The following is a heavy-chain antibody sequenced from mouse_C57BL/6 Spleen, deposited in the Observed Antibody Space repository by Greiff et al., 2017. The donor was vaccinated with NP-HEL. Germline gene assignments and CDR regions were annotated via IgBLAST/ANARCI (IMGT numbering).Heavy chain of an antibody. D-gene: IGHD1-1*01. CDR3: ARDPHYYGSSYWYFDV. V-gene: IGHV1-69*01. J-gene: IGHJ1*03. Sequence: QVQLQQPGAELVMPGASVKLSCKASGYTFTSYWMHWVKQRPGQGLEWIGEIDPSDSYTNYNQKFKGKSTLTVDKSSSTAYMQLSSLTSEDSAVYYCARDPHYYGSSYWYFDVWGTGTTVTVSS. CDR2: IDPSDSYT. CDR1: GYTFTSYW.